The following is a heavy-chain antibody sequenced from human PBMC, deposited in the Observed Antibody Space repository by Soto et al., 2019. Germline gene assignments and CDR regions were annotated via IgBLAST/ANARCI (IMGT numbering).Heavy chain of an antibody. CDR1: GGSFSGYY. J-gene: IGHJ4*02. CDR2: XXHXXSX. D-gene: IGHD4-17*01. CDR3: ARVPGAVYGDYVFDY. Sequence: PSETPSLTCAVYGGSFSGYYWSWIRQPPGKGLEWXGEXXHXXSXXXXXSXXXRVTISVDTSKNQFSLKLSYVTAADTAVYYCARVPGAVYGDYVFDYWGQGTLVTVSS. V-gene: IGHV4-34*01.